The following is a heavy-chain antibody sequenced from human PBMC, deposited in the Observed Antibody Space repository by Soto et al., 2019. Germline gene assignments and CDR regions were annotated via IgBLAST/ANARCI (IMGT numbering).Heavy chain of an antibody. Sequence: SETLSLTCTVSGGSISSGGYYWSWIRQHPGKGLEWIGYIYYSGSTNYNPSLKSRVTISVDTSKNQFSQKLSSVTAADTAVYYCASLKIDVDSSSSKLGYYYMDVWGKGTTVTVSS. V-gene: IGHV4-61*08. CDR1: GGSISSGGYY. CDR2: IYYSGST. D-gene: IGHD6-6*01. J-gene: IGHJ6*03. CDR3: ASLKIDVDSSSSKLGYYYMDV.